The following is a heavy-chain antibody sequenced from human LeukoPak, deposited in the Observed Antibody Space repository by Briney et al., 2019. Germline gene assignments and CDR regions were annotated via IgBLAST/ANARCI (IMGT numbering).Heavy chain of an antibody. CDR2: IYTSGST. V-gene: IGHV4-4*07. CDR3: ARFLSGSRFNWFDP. CDR1: GGSISSYY. D-gene: IGHD5-12*01. J-gene: IGHJ5*02. Sequence: ASETLSLTCTVSGGSISSYYWSWIRQPAGKGLEWIGRIYTSGSTNYNPSLKSRVTISVDTSKNQFSLMLSSVAAADTAVYYCARFLSGSRFNWFDPWGQGTLVTVSS.